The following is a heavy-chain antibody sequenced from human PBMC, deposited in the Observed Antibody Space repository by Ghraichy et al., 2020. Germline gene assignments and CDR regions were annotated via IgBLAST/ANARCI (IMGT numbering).Heavy chain of an antibody. CDR3: ARGDYYDSSGYWVDAFDI. D-gene: IGHD3-22*01. J-gene: IGHJ3*02. CDR1: GFTFSSYW. Sequence: ESLNISCAASGFTFSSYWMSWVRQAPGKGLEWVANIKRDGSEKFYVDSVKGRFTLSRDNAKNSLYLQMNSLRAEDTAVYYCARGDYYDSSGYWVDAFDIWGQGTMVTVSS. CDR2: IKRDGSEK. V-gene: IGHV3-7*04.